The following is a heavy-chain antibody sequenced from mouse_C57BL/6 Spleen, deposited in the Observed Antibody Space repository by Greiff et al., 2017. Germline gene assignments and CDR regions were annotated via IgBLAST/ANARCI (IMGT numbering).Heavy chain of an antibody. V-gene: IGHV5-17*01. CDR3: ARETYYYGSRRFDY. J-gene: IGHJ2*01. CDR2: ISSGSSTI. D-gene: IGHD1-1*01. CDR1: GFTFSDYG. Sequence: EVMLVESGGGLVKPGGSLKLSCAASGFTFSDYGMHWVRQAPEKGLEWVAYISSGSSTIYYADTVKGRFTIARDNAKNTLFLHMTSLRSEDTAMYYCARETYYYGSRRFDYWGQGTTLTVSS.